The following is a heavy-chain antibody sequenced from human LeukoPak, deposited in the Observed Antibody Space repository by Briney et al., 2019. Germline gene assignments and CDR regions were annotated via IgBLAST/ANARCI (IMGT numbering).Heavy chain of an antibody. V-gene: IGHV1-2*02. D-gene: IGHD6-6*01. Sequence: VASVKVSCKASGYTFTGYYMHWVRQAPGQGLEWMGWINPNSGGTNYVQKFQGRVTMTRDTSISTAYMELSRLRSDDTAVYYCARGYSSSSWSDYWGQGTLVTVSS. CDR1: GYTFTGYY. J-gene: IGHJ4*02. CDR2: INPNSGGT. CDR3: ARGYSSSSWSDY.